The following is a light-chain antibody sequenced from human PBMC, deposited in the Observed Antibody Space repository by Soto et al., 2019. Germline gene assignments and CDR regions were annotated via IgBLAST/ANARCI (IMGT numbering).Light chain of an antibody. V-gene: IGKV1-5*03. CDR1: QTISSW. Sequence: DIQMTQSPSSLSASVGDRVTITCRASQTISSWLAWYQQKPGKAPKLLIYKASTLKSGVPSRFSGSGSGTEFTLTIRSLQPDDFAVYCCQQFDGSLWTFGPGIKVDIK. CDR3: QQFDGSLWT. J-gene: IGKJ1*01. CDR2: KAS.